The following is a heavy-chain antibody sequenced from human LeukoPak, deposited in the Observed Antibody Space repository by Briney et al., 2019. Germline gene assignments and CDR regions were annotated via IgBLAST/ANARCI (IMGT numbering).Heavy chain of an antibody. J-gene: IGHJ4*02. CDR1: GYSISSGYY. Sequence: SETLSLTCTVSGYSISSGYYWGWIRQPPGKGLEWIGYIYYSGSTNYNPSLKSRVTISVDTSKNQFSLKLSSVTAADTAVYYCARLWGYCSGGSCYEARSFDYWGQGTLVTVSS. CDR2: IYYSGST. CDR3: ARLWGYCSGGSCYEARSFDY. D-gene: IGHD2-15*01. V-gene: IGHV4-38-2*02.